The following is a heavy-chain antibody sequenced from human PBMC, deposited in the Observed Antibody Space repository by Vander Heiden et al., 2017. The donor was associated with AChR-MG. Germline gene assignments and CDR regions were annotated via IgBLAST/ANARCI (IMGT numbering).Heavy chain of an antibody. D-gene: IGHD3-9*01. CDR3: AREPHFELYYYGMDV. Sequence: QLQLVQTRADQNQPGSTVKVSCKASGGTTSRYAISWVLQAPGQGLDWMQVIIPIFSTANYAQKFQGRVTITADKSTSTAYMELSSLGSEDTAVYYCAREPHFELYYYGMDVWGQGTTVTVSS. CDR2: IIPIFSTA. J-gene: IGHJ6*02. V-gene: IGHV1-69*06. CDR1: GGTTSRYA.